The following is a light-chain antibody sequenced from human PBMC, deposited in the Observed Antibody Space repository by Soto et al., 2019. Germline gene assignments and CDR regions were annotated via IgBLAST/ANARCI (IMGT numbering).Light chain of an antibody. CDR1: QRFGSSN. CDR2: STS. Sequence: EIVLTQSPATLSVSAGERGTVSCRTSQRFGSSNLAWYQQKPGQAPRLLIYSTSSRATGIPDRFSGSGSGTDFTLTISRLEPEDFAVYYCQQYGNSPWTFGQGTKVDIK. CDR3: QQYGNSPWT. V-gene: IGKV3-20*01. J-gene: IGKJ1*01.